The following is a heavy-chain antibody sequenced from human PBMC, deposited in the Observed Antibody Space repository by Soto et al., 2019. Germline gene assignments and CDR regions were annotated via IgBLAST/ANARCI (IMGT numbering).Heavy chain of an antibody. CDR2: IADDGRIK. CDR1: GFIFSNYD. CDR3: AKEEGQHYNGLDV. J-gene: IGHJ6*02. V-gene: IGHV3-30*18. D-gene: IGHD1-1*01. Sequence: GGSLRLSCGASGFIFSNYDMHWVRQAPGKGLEWVANIADDGRIKNHADSVKGRFTISRDNSKNTLYLQMNGLRDEDTAVYSCAKEEGQHYNGLDVWGQGTTVTVSS.